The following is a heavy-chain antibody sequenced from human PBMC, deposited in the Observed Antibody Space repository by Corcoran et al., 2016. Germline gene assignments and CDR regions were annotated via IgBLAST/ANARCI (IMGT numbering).Heavy chain of an antibody. J-gene: IGHJ6*02. Sequence: QEQLVASGGGVVQPGRSLRLSCAASGFTFSSYGMHWVRQAPGKGLEWVAIIWNDGNNKYHADSVKGRFTISRDNSKNPLYLQMNSLIVEETAVYYCARLRYSNLMGGLDAWGQGITVTVSS. CDR3: ARLRYSNLMGGLDA. D-gene: IGHD1-26*01. V-gene: IGHV3-33*01. CDR2: IWNDGNNK. CDR1: GFTFSSYG.